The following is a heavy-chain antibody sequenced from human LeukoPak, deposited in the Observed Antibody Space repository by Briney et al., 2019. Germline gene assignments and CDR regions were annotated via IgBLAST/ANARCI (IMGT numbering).Heavy chain of an antibody. CDR2: ISSSSSYI. CDR1: GFTFSSYS. CDR3: ARGRLDYDYVWGSYRRSLNFDY. Sequence: GGSLRLSCAASGFTFSSYSMNWVHQAPGKGLEWVSSISSSSSYIYYADSVKGRFTISRDNAKNSLYLQMNSLRAEDTAVYYCARGRLDYDYVWGSYRRSLNFDYWGQGTLVTVSS. J-gene: IGHJ4*02. V-gene: IGHV3-21*01. D-gene: IGHD3-16*02.